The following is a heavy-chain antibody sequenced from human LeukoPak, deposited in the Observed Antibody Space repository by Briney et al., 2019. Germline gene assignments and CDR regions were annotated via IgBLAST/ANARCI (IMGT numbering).Heavy chain of an antibody. CDR1: GGSLSSYY. Sequence: SETLSLTCTVSGGSLSSYYWSWIRQPAGKGLEWIGRIYTSGSTNYNPSLKSRVAMSVDTSKNQFSLKLSSVTAADTAVYYCARDSSYCSSTSCYLRGVGYYYYGMDVWGQGTTVTVSS. CDR2: IYTSGST. J-gene: IGHJ6*02. V-gene: IGHV4-4*07. D-gene: IGHD2-2*01. CDR3: ARDSSYCSSTSCYLRGVGYYYYGMDV.